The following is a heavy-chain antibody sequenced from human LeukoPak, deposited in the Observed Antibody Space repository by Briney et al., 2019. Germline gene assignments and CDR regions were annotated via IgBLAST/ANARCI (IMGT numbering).Heavy chain of an antibody. D-gene: IGHD4-17*01. V-gene: IGHV4-31*11. CDR2: IYYSGTA. CDR1: GGSFSGYY. CDR3: ARFSNDHGVKFDY. J-gene: IGHJ4*02. Sequence: SETLSLTCAVYGGSFSGYYWSWVRQHPEKGLGWIGYIYYSGTAYYNPSLKSRVTMSVDTSKNQFSLKLDSVTAADTAVYYCARFSNDHGVKFDYWGQGTLVTVSS.